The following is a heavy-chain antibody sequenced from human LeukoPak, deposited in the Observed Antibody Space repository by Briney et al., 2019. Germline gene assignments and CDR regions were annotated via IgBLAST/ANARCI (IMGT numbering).Heavy chain of an antibody. V-gene: IGHV1-46*01. CDR2: INPSGGST. Sequence: ASVKVSCKASGYTFTSYYMHWVRQAPGQGLEWMGIINPSGGSTSYAQKFQGRVTMTRDMSTSTVYMELSSLRSEDTAVYYCARDAPPIRAFDYWGQGTLVTVSS. CDR1: GYTFTSYY. CDR3: ARDAPPIRAFDY. D-gene: IGHD4-17*01. J-gene: IGHJ4*02.